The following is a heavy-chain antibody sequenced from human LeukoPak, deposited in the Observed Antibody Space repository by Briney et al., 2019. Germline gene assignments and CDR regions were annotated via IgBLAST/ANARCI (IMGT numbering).Heavy chain of an antibody. V-gene: IGHV3-53*01. CDR3: AKSRLRTIFCPFDY. J-gene: IGHJ4*02. D-gene: IGHD3-9*01. Sequence: GGSLRLSCAASGFTVSSNYMSWVRQAPGKGLEWVSVIYSGGSTYYADFVKGRFTISRDNSKNTLYLQMNSLRAEDTAVYYCAKSRLRTIFCPFDYWGQGTLVTVSS. CDR2: IYSGGST. CDR1: GFTVSSNY.